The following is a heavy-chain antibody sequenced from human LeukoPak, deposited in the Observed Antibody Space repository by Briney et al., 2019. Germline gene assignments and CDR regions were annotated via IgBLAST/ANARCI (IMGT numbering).Heavy chain of an antibody. D-gene: IGHD5-24*01. CDR2: VNPYTGDT. CDR1: GYTFIAYN. Sequence: ASVKVSCKASGYTFIAYNIHWVRQAPGQGLEWMGYVNPYTGDTRFAQAFQGRVTMTGDTSISTAYMELSRLRSDDTAVYYCLRDVHNYNDDYWGQGTLVTVSS. CDR3: LRDVHNYNDDY. V-gene: IGHV1-2*02. J-gene: IGHJ4*02.